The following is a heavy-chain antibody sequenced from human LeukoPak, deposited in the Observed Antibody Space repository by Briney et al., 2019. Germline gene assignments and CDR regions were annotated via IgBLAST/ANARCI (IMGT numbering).Heavy chain of an antibody. Sequence: PGGSLRLSCAASGFTFSNAWMSWVRQAPGKGLEWVGRIKSKTDGGTTDYAAPGKGRFTISRDDSKNTLYLQMNSLKTEDTAVYYCTTDEYYDSSGYYYGLEFDYWGQGTLVTVSS. CDR3: TTDEYYDSSGYYYGLEFDY. D-gene: IGHD3-22*01. V-gene: IGHV3-15*01. CDR1: GFTFSNAW. CDR2: IKSKTDGGTT. J-gene: IGHJ4*02.